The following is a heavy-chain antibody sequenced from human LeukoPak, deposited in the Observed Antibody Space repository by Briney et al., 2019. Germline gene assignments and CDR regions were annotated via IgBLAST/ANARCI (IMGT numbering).Heavy chain of an antibody. V-gene: IGHV3-48*03. Sequence: GGSLRLSCAASGFTFSSYEMNWVRQAPGKGLEWVSYISSSGSTIYCADSVKGRFTISRDNAKNSLYLQMNSLRAEDTAVYYCARDSPGGYNWNDGPDYWGQGTLVTVSS. D-gene: IGHD1-1*01. CDR1: GFTFSSYE. CDR3: ARDSPGGYNWNDGPDY. J-gene: IGHJ4*02. CDR2: ISSSGSTI.